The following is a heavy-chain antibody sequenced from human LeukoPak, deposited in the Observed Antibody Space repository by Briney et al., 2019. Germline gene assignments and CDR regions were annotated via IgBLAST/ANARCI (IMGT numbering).Heavy chain of an antibody. CDR2: IYYSGST. J-gene: IGHJ3*02. CDR3: ARVRPYYDILTGDPDAFDI. CDR1: GGSISSGGYY. D-gene: IGHD3-9*01. Sequence: SQTLSLTCTVSGGSISSGGYYWSWIRQHPGKGLEWIGYIYYSGSTYYNPPLKSRVTISVDTSKNQFSLKLSSVTAADTAVYYCARVRPYYDILTGDPDAFDIWGQGTMVTVSS. V-gene: IGHV4-31*03.